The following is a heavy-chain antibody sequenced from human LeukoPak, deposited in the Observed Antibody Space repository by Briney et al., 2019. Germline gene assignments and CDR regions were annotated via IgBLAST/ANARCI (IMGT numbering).Heavy chain of an antibody. CDR1: GYSISSGYY. J-gene: IGHJ6*03. D-gene: IGHD3-10*01. CDR2: IYHSGST. V-gene: IGHV4-38-2*02. Sequence: PSETLSLTCTVSGYSISSGYYWGWIRQPPGKGLEWIGSIYHSGSTYYNPSLKSRATISVDTSKNQFSLKLSSVTAADTAVYYCARTGYYYYYYMDVWGKGTTVTVSS. CDR3: ARTGYYYYYYMDV.